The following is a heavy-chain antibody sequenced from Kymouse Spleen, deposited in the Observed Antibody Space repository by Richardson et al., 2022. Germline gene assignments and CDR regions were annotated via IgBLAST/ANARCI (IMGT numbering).Heavy chain of an antibody. CDR3: AKDRGYCTNGVCYTDYYYYGMDV. CDR1: GFTFDDYA. V-gene: IGHV3-9*01. J-gene: IGHJ6*02. D-gene: IGHD2-8*01. Sequence: EVQLVESGGGLVQPGRSLRLSCAASGFTFDDYAMHWVRQAPGKGLEWVSGISWNSGSIGYADSVKGRFTISRDNAKNSLYLQMNSLRAEDTALYYCAKDRGYCTNGVCYTDYYYYGMDVWGQGTTVTVSS. CDR2: ISWNSGSI.